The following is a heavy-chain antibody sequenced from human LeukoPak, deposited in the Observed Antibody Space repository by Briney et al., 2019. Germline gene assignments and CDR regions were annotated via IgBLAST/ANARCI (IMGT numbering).Heavy chain of an antibody. D-gene: IGHD3-22*01. CDR1: GFTFSSYS. CDR3: ARVGYDSSGYSYLYDY. V-gene: IGHV3-21*01. CDR2: ISSSSSYI. Sequence: GGSLRLSCAASGFTFSSYSMNWVRQAPGKGLEWVSSISSSSSYIYYADSVKGRFTISRDNAKNTLYLQMNSLRAEDTAVYYCARVGYDSSGYSYLYDYWGQGTLVTVSS. J-gene: IGHJ4*02.